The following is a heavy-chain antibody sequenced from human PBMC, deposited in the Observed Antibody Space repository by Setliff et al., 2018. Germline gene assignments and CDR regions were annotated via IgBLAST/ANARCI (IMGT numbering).Heavy chain of an antibody. J-gene: IGHJ4*02. Sequence: PSETLSLTCVVDGMSFSEHYWAWIRQSPGKGLEWIGYIYYSGSTNYNPSLKSGVTLSVDTSKNHFSLKLRSVTAADTAVYDCARPSGTGWPYPSYYFDYWGQGTQVTVSS. CDR2: IYYSGST. CDR3: ARPSGTGWPYPSYYFDY. V-gene: IGHV4-59*08. D-gene: IGHD6-19*01. CDR1: GMSFSEHY.